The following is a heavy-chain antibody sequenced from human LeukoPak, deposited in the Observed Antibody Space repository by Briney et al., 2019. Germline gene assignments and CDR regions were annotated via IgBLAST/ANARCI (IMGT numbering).Heavy chain of an antibody. J-gene: IGHJ4*02. V-gene: IGHV1-69*06. Sequence: SVKVSCKASGGTFSSYAISWVRQAPAQGLEWMGGIIPIFGTANYAQKFQGRVTITADKPTSTANMELSSLRSEGTAGYYCARAPAAGTDHFDYWGQGTLVTVSS. D-gene: IGHD6-13*01. CDR1: GGTFSSYA. CDR2: IIPIFGTA. CDR3: ARAPAAGTDHFDY.